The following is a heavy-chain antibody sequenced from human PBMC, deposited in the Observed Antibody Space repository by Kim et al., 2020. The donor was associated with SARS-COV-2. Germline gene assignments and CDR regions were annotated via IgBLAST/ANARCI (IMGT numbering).Heavy chain of an antibody. CDR3: ARRAVAGMRSGWFDP. J-gene: IGHJ5*02. D-gene: IGHD6-19*01. CDR2: INHSGST. CDR1: GGSFSGYY. V-gene: IGHV4-34*01. Sequence: SETLSLTCAVYGGSFSGYYWSWIRQPPGKGLEWIGEINHSGSTNYNPSLKSRVTISVDTSKNQFSLKLSSVTAADTAVYYCARRAVAGMRSGWFDPWGQGTLVTVSS.